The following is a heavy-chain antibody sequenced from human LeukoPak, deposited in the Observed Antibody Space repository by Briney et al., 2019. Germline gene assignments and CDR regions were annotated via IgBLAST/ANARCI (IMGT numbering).Heavy chain of an antibody. CDR3: ARDYYGSGSYPYFDY. D-gene: IGHD3-10*01. CDR2: ISTYNGNT. CDR1: GYTFTSNG. J-gene: IGHJ4*02. V-gene: IGHV1-18*01. Sequence: ASVKVSCKASGYTFTSNGISWVRQAPGQGLEWRLWISTYNGNTNYAQKLQGRVSMTTDTSTSTAYMELRSLTSDDTAVYYCARDYYGSGSYPYFDYWGQGTLVTVSS.